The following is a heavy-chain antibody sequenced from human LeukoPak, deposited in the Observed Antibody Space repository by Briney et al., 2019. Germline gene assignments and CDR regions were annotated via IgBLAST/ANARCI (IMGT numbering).Heavy chain of an antibody. V-gene: IGHV4-39*07. D-gene: IGHD3-10*01. CDR2: INHSGST. CDR3: ARGRRAYTMVRGASTRGTGWFDP. Sequence: SETLSLTCTVSSGSISTSNYYWSWIRQPPGKGLEWIGEINHSGSTNYNPSLKSRVTISVDTSKNQFSLKLSSVTAADTAVYYCARGRRAYTMVRGASTRGTGWFDPWGQGTLVTVSS. CDR1: SGSISTSNYY. J-gene: IGHJ5*02.